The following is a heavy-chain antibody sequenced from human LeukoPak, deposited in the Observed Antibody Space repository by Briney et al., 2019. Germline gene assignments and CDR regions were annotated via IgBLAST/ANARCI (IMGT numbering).Heavy chain of an antibody. CDR1: GFTFSSYA. D-gene: IGHD1-26*01. CDR3: ARDARKAAVGATDY. Sequence: GGSLRLSCAASGFTFSSYAMHWVRQAPGKGLEWVAVISYDGSNKDYADSVKGRFTISRDNAKNSLYLQMNSLRAEDTAVYYCARDARKAAVGATDYWGQGTLVTVSS. V-gene: IGHV3-30-3*01. J-gene: IGHJ4*02. CDR2: ISYDGSNK.